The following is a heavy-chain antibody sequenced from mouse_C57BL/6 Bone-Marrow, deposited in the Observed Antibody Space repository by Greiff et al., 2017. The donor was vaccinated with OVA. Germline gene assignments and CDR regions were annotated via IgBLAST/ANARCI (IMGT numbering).Heavy chain of an antibody. CDR2: SRNKANDYTT. Sequence: EVKVVESGGGLVQSGRSLRLSCATSGFTFSDFYMEWVRQAPGKGLEWIAASRNKANDYTTEYSASVKGRFIVSRDTSQSILYLQMNALRAEDTAIYYCARDAASWYFDVWGTGTTVTVSS. CDR3: ARDAASWYFDV. V-gene: IGHV7-1*01. CDR1: GFTFSDFY. J-gene: IGHJ1*03.